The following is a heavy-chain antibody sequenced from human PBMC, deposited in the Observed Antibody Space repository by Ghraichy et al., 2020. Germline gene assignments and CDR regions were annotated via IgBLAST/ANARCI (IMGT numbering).Heavy chain of an antibody. D-gene: IGHD5-24*01. Sequence: SETLSLTCAVYGGSFSGYYWSWIRQPPGKGLEWIGEINHSGSTNYNPSLKSRVTISVDTSKNQFSLKLSSVTAADTAVYYCARGPFSMATIVDYWGQGTLVTVSS. CDR1: GGSFSGYY. CDR2: INHSGST. J-gene: IGHJ4*02. CDR3: ARGPFSMATIVDY. V-gene: IGHV4-34*01.